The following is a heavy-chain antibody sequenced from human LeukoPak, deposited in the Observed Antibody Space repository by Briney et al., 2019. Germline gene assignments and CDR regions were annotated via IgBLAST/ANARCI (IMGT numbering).Heavy chain of an antibody. CDR2: LKSKTNGGTT. D-gene: IGHD1-1*01. Sequence: PGGTLRLSCAASGFTFSNHGMNWVRQAPGKGLEWVALLKSKTNGGTTDYASPVKDRFTISRDDSKNILYLQMNSLKIEDTAMYYCVTERSGAFENWGQGTLVTVSS. CDR1: GFTFSNHG. CDR3: VTERSGAFEN. V-gene: IGHV3-15*01. J-gene: IGHJ4*02.